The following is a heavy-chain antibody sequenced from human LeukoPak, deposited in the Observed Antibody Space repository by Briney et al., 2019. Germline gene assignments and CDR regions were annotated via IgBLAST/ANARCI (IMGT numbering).Heavy chain of an antibody. J-gene: IGHJ6*02. CDR2: INPQTGFT. CDR1: GYNFRDNY. Sequence: ASVKVSCKASGYNFRDNYLHWVRQAPGRGLEWMGWINPQTGFTTFAQKFEGRVTISMDPSIITVYMEMTRLTSDDTATFYCARDQADNYYVMDVWGQGTAVTVSS. CDR3: ARDQADNYYVMDV. V-gene: IGHV1-2*02.